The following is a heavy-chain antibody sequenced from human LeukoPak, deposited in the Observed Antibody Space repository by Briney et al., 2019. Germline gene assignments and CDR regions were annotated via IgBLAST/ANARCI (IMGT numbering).Heavy chain of an antibody. V-gene: IGHV4-39*01. CDR1: GVSISSSSYY. CDR2: IYYSGST. Sequence: SETLSLTCTVSGVSISSSSYYWGWIRQPPGKGLEWIGSIYYSGSTYYNPSLKSRVTISVDTSKNQFSLKLSSVTAADTAVYYCERHIRYPQYSSGWVFDYWGQGTLVTVSS. CDR3: ERHIRYPQYSSGWVFDY. J-gene: IGHJ4*02. D-gene: IGHD6-19*01.